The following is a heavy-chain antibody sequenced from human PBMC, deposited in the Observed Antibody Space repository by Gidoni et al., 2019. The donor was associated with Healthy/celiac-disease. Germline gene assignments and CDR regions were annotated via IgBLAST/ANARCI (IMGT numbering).Heavy chain of an antibody. Sequence: EVQLVQSGAEVKKPGESLKISCKGSGYSFTSYWLGWGRQMPGKGLEWMGIIYPGDSDTRYSPSFQGQVTISADKSISTAYLQWSSLKASDTAMYYCAAPLGYCSGGSCTDAFDIWGQGTMVTVSS. V-gene: IGHV5-51*01. D-gene: IGHD2-15*01. CDR1: GYSFTSYW. CDR2: IYPGDSDT. J-gene: IGHJ3*02. CDR3: AAPLGYCSGGSCTDAFDI.